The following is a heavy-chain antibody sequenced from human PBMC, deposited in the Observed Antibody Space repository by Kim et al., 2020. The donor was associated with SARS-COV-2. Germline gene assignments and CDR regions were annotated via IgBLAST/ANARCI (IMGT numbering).Heavy chain of an antibody. V-gene: IGHV3-23*01. J-gene: IGHJ2*01. CDR2: ISPTGGGT. Sequence: GGSLRLSCAASGFTFSTNVMTWVRQAPGKGLEWVSSISPTGGGTYYAESVTCRFTSSRHNSNTTFYLHLNSLRAGHPATYYCSTVIAISCGWYHYF. D-gene: IGHD6-19*01. CDR3: STVIAISCGWYHYF. CDR1: GFTFSTNV.